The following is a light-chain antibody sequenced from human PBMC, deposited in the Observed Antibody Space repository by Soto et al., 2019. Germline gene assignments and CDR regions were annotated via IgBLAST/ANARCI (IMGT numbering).Light chain of an antibody. CDR2: RAS. V-gene: IGKV3-11*01. Sequence: EIVLTQSPATLSLSPGETATLSCRASQSVSTYLAWYQQKPGQAPRLLIYRASNRATGIPARFSGSGSGTHSHLQMRSVGTENFAAYYCHQSRRWSLTFGRGTKVEI. CDR1: QSVSTY. J-gene: IGKJ4*01. CDR3: HQSRRWSLT.